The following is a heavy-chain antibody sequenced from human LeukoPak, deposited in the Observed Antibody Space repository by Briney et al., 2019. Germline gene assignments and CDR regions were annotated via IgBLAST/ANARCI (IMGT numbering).Heavy chain of an antibody. CDR1: GFTFSSYG. J-gene: IGHJ6*03. D-gene: IGHD1-26*01. CDR3: ATDNTGDLGANYYHYYLDV. V-gene: IGHV3-30*02. Sequence: GGSLRLSCSASGFTFSSYGMHWVRQAPGQGLVWVAFIRYDGSDKYYAESVKGRFTITRDNAKNSLYLQTNSLRGEDTAVYYCATDNTGDLGANYYHYYLDVWGKGTPVTVSS. CDR2: IRYDGSDK.